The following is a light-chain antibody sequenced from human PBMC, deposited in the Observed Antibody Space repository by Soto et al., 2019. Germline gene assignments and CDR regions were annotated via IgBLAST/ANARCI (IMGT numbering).Light chain of an antibody. CDR1: SSDVGSYNR. V-gene: IGLV2-14*01. CDR2: AVS. CDR3: SSYTSNYTLEI. J-gene: IGLJ2*01. Sequence: QSALTQPASVSGSPGXSITISCTGTSSDVGSYNRVSWYQQHPGKAPKLIVYAVSNRPSGVSNRFSGSKSGNTASLTISGLQAEDEADYYCSSYTSNYTLEIFGGGTKLTV.